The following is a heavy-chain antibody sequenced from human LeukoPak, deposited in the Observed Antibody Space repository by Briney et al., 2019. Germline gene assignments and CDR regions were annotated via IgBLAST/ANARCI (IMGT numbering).Heavy chain of an antibody. CDR1: GFTFSSYA. J-gene: IGHJ4*02. CDR2: INNDGSDK. CDR3: VRDRDGYNF. V-gene: IGHV3-74*01. D-gene: IGHD5-24*01. Sequence: GGSLRLSCAASGFTFSSYAMSWVRQAPGKGLEWVSRINNDGSDKRYADSVKGRFTISRDNAKNTLYLQMTSLRAEDTAVYFCVRDRDGYNFWGQGALVTVSS.